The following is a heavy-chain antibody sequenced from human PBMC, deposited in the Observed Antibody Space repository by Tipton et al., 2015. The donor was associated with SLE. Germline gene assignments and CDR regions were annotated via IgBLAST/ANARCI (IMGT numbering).Heavy chain of an antibody. Sequence: SLRLSCAASGFTFSSYAMHWVRQAPGKGLEWVAVISYDGSNKYYADSVKGRFTISRDNAKNSLYLQMNSLRAEDTAVYYCASGREGVDAFDIWGQGTMVTVSS. D-gene: IGHD3-16*01. CDR2: ISYDGSNK. J-gene: IGHJ3*02. CDR3: ASGREGVDAFDI. CDR1: GFTFSSYA. V-gene: IGHV3-30-3*01.